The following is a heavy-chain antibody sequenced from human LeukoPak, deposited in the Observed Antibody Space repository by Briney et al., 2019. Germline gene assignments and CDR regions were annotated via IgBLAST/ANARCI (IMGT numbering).Heavy chain of an antibody. CDR2: ISGSGGST. CDR1: GFTFSSYA. V-gene: IGHV3-23*01. Sequence: PGGSLRLSCAASGFTFSSYAMSWVRQAPGKGLEWVSAISGSGGSTYYADSVKGRYTISRDNSKNTLYLQMNSLRAEDTAVYYCAKVTGIQLWLLFSLGFDYWGQGTLVTVSS. CDR3: AKVTGIQLWLLFSLGFDY. D-gene: IGHD5-18*01. J-gene: IGHJ4*02.